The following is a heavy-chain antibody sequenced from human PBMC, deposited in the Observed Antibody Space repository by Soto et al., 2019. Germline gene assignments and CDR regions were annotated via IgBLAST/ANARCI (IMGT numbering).Heavy chain of an antibody. CDR2: INAGSGSS. V-gene: IGHV1-3*01. CDR3: ARERAVSANFFDY. Sequence: GASVKVSCKASGYTFTRYAIHWVRQAPGQGLEWMGWINAGSGSSRYSQNFQGRVTITRDTSASTAYMELNSLVFEDTGVYFCARERAVSANFFDYWGQGTLVTASS. CDR1: GYTFTRYA. D-gene: IGHD2-21*02. J-gene: IGHJ4*02.